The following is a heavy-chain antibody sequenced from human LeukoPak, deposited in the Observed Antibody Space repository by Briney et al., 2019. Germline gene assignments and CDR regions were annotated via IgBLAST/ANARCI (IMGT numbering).Heavy chain of an antibody. CDR2: FDTEDGET. D-gene: IGHD1-26*01. V-gene: IGHV1-24*01. CDR1: GYTLTELS. Sequence: ASGKVSCKVSGYTLTELSMHWVRQAPGKGLEWKGGFDTEDGETIYAQEFQGRVTMTEDTSTDKAYMELSSLRSEDTAVYYCATEFARPPTYGMDVWGQGTTVTVSS. J-gene: IGHJ6*02. CDR3: ATEFARPPTYGMDV.